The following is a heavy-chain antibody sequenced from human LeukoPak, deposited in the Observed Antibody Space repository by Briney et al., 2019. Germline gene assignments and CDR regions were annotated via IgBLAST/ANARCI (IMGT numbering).Heavy chain of an antibody. CDR3: ARASVVAVAMAL. J-gene: IGHJ4*02. V-gene: IGHV1-18*04. CDR1: GYTFIGYY. CDR2: ISAYNGNT. Sequence: ASVKVSCKASGYTFIGYYMHWVRQAPGQGLEWMGWISAYNGNTNYAQKLQGRVTMTTDTSTSTAYMELRSLRSDDTAVYYCARASVVAVAMALWGQGTLVTVSS. D-gene: IGHD6-19*01.